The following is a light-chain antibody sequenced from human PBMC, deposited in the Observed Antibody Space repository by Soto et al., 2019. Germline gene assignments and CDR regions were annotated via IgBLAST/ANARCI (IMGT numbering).Light chain of an antibody. CDR3: TTYTTTSLYV. CDR2: NVS. V-gene: IGLV2-14*03. CDR1: SNDVGNY. J-gene: IGLJ1*01. Sequence: QSVLTQPASVSGSPGQSITISCTGTSNDVGNYVSWYQQHPGKVPNLIIYNVSRRPSGVSNRFSGSKSGNTASLTISGLQADDEADYYCTTYTTTSLYVFGAGTKLTVL.